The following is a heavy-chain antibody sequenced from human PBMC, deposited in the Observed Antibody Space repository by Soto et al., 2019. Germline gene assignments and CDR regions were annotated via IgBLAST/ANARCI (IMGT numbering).Heavy chain of an antibody. Sequence: PGGSLRLSCAASGFTFSTYAMSWVRQAPGKGLEWVSAISGSGGSTYYADSVKGRFTISRDNSKNTLYLQMNSLRAEDTAVYYCTKGGLRDRVHPFDPWGQGTLVTVSS. CDR2: ISGSGGST. CDR1: GFTFSTYA. D-gene: IGHD4-17*01. CDR3: TKGGLRDRVHPFDP. V-gene: IGHV3-23*01. J-gene: IGHJ5*02.